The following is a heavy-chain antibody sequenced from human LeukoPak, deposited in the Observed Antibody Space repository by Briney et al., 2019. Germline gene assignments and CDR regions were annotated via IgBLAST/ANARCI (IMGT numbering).Heavy chain of an antibody. CDR3: ARISRITMVRGAPMGAFDI. CDR1: GGSFSGYY. D-gene: IGHD3-10*01. V-gene: IGHV4-34*01. Sequence: PSETLSLTCAVYGGSFSGYYWSWIRQPPGKGLEWIGEINHSGSTNYNPSLKSRVTISVDTSKNQFSLKLSSVTAADTAVYYCARISRITMVRGAPMGAFDIWGQGTMVTASS. CDR2: INHSGST. J-gene: IGHJ3*02.